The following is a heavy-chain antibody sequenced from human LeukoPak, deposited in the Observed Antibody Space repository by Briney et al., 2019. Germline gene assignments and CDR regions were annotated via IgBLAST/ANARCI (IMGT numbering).Heavy chain of an antibody. D-gene: IGHD6-6*01. V-gene: IGHV3-30*02. CDR1: GFTFSSYG. J-gene: IGHJ3*02. CDR2: IRYDGSNK. CDR3: AKDLRRGSSPFDAFDI. Sequence: GGSLRLSCAASGFTFSSYGMHWVRQAPGKGLEWVAFIRYDGSNKYYADSVKGRFTISRDNSKNTLYLQMNSLRAEDTAVYYCAKDLRRGSSPFDAFDIWGQGTMVTVSS.